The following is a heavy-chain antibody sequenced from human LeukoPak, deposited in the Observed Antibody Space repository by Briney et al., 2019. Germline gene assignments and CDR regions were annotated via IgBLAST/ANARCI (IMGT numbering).Heavy chain of an antibody. Sequence: SETLSLTCTVSGGSVSSSIHYWGWIRQPPGKRLEWIGSIYSTGSTYYNPSLKSRVTISVDTSKKQFSLKLSSVTAADTAVYYCARHKETCSGDYCYLDYFDYWGQGTLVTVSS. CDR3: ARHKETCSGDYCYLDYFDY. V-gene: IGHV4-39*01. CDR2: IYSTGST. CDR1: GGSVSSSIHY. J-gene: IGHJ4*02. D-gene: IGHD2-15*01.